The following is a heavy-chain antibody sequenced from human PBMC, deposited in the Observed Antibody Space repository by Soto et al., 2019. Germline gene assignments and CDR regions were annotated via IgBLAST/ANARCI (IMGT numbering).Heavy chain of an antibody. J-gene: IGHJ5*02. CDR2: ISYDGSNK. CDR3: ARDYYGSGSYYFEVRNWFDP. V-gene: IGHV3-30-3*01. D-gene: IGHD3-10*01. Sequence: PGGSLRLSCAASGFTFSSYAMHWVRQAPGKGLEWVAVISYDGSNKYYADSVKGRFTISRDNSKNTLYLQMNSLRAEDTAVYYCARDYYGSGSYYFEVRNWFDPWGQGTLVTVSS. CDR1: GFTFSSYA.